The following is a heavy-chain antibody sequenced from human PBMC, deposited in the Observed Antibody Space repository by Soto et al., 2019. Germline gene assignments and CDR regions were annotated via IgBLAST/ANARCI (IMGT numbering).Heavy chain of an antibody. CDR2: IYHSGST. Sequence: LSLTCAVSGGSICSGGYSWSWIRQPPGKGLEWIGYIYHSGSTYYNPSLKSRVTISVDKSKNQFSLKLSSVTAADTAVYYCAKCITALGPIDYWGQGTLVTVSS. J-gene: IGHJ4*02. D-gene: IGHD6-6*01. CDR1: GGSICSGGYS. V-gene: IGHV4-30-2*01. CDR3: AKCITALGPIDY.